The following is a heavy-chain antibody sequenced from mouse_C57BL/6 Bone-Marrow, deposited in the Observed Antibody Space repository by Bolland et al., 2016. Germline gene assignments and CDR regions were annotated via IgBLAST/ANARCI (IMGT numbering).Heavy chain of an antibody. CDR3: ARDVGLLRYFDY. D-gene: IGHD1-1*01. CDR2: NDYTT. Sequence: NDYTTEYSASVKGRFIVSRDTSQSILYLQMNALRAEDTAIYYCARDVGLLRYFDYWGQGTS. J-gene: IGHJ4*01. V-gene: IGHV7-1*01.